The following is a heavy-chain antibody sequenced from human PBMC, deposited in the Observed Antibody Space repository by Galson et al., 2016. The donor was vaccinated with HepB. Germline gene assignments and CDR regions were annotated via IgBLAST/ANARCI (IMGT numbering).Heavy chain of an antibody. CDR3: GGSVGATSFDY. CDR1: GGSISSTSYY. J-gene: IGHJ4*02. D-gene: IGHD1-26*01. Sequence: SETLSLTCTVSGGSISSTSYYWAWIRQPPGKGLEWIGSIYYTGSTYCIPSLKSRVTISVDTSKNQFSLKLSSVTAADTAVFFCGGSVGATSFDYWGQGTLVTVAS. CDR2: IYYTGST. V-gene: IGHV4-39*01.